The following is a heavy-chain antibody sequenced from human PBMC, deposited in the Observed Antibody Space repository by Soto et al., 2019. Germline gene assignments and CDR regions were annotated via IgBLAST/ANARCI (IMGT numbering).Heavy chain of an antibody. J-gene: IGHJ5*02. Sequence: TLSLTCTGHHGSLGGYYGNWIRQSPGKALEWIGEVSHVDSTNYNPSLKGRATISLDTPKNQFSLKLTSMTAADTAVYYCARAYLAGTTPPYNWFDRWGQGTLVNVPQ. V-gene: IGHV4-34*01. CDR1: HGSLGGYY. CDR2: VSHVDST. D-gene: IGHD1-7*01. CDR3: ARAYLAGTTPPYNWFDR.